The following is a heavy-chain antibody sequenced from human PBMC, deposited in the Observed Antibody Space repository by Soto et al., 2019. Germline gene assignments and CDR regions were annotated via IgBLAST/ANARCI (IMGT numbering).Heavy chain of an antibody. D-gene: IGHD3-9*01. Sequence: ASVKVSCKASGYTFTSYAMHWVRQAPGQRLEWMGWINAGNGNTKYSQKFQGRVTVTRDTSASTAYMELSSLRSEDTAVYYCASSFILTGYFGMDVWGQGTTVTVSS. V-gene: IGHV1-3*01. CDR3: ASSFILTGYFGMDV. CDR2: INAGNGNT. CDR1: GYTFTSYA. J-gene: IGHJ6*02.